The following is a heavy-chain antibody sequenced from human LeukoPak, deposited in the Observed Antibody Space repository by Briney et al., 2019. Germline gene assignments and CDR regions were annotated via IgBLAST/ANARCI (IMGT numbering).Heavy chain of an antibody. CDR2: INHSGST. V-gene: IGHV4-34*01. J-gene: IGHJ4*02. D-gene: IGHD3-3*01. CDR3: ARARTYYDFWSGYYTEEYYFDY. CDR1: GGSFSGYY. Sequence: SETLSLTCAVYGGSFSGYYWSWIRQPPGKGLEWIGEINHSGSTNYNPSLRSRDTISVDTSKNQFSLKLSSVTAADTAVYYCARARTYYDFWSGYYTEEYYFDYWGQGTLVTVSS.